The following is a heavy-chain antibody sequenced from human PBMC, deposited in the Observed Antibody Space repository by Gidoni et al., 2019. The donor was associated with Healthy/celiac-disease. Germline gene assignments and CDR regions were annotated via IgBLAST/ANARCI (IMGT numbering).Heavy chain of an antibody. CDR1: GGSFSGYY. Sequence: VYGGSFSGYYSSWIRQPPGKRLEWIGEINHSGSTNYNPSLKSRVTISVDTSKNQFSLKQSSVTAADTAVYYCARGVFDPVVAATPYDFVGLAHKNLGDYGMDVWGQGTTVTVSS. CDR3: ARGVFDPVVAATPYDFVGLAHKNLGDYGMDV. D-gene: IGHD2-15*01. V-gene: IGHV4-34*01. CDR2: INHSGST. J-gene: IGHJ6*02.